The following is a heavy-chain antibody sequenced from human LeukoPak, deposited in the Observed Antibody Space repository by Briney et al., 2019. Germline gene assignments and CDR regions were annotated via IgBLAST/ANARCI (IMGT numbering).Heavy chain of an antibody. J-gene: IGHJ4*02. CDR2: IIPIFGTA. V-gene: IGHV1-69*05. CDR1: GGTFSSYA. D-gene: IGHD2-8*01. CDR3: ARVVLMVYAN. Sequence: ASVKVSCKASGGTFSSYAISWVRQAPGQGLEWMGGIIPIFGTANYAQKFQGRVTMTRDTSTSTVYMELSSLRSEDTAVYYCARVVLMVYANWGQGTLVTVSS.